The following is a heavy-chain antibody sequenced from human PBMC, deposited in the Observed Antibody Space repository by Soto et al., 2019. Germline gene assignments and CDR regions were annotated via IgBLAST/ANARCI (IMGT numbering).Heavy chain of an antibody. CDR3: ARDLSIAAAGEYYYYGMDV. V-gene: IGHV3-11*01. J-gene: IGHJ6*02. D-gene: IGHD6-13*01. Sequence: GGSLRLSCAASGFTFSDYYMSWIRQAPGKGLEWVSYISSSGSTIYYADSVKGRFTISRDNAKNSLYLQMNSLRDEDTAVYYCARDLSIAAAGEYYYYGMDVWGQGTTVTVSS. CDR2: ISSSGSTI. CDR1: GFTFSDYY.